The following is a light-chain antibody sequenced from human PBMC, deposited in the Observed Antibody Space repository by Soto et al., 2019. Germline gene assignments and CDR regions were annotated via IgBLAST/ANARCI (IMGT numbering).Light chain of an antibody. Sequence: EIVMTQSPATLSVSPGERATLSCRASQSVSSNLAWYQQKPGQAPRLLIYGASTRATGIPARFSGSGSGTEFTLTISSLRSEDFAVYYCQQYNNWPLLFGQGTK. J-gene: IGKJ2*01. CDR3: QQYNNWPLL. V-gene: IGKV3-15*01. CDR1: QSVSSN. CDR2: GAS.